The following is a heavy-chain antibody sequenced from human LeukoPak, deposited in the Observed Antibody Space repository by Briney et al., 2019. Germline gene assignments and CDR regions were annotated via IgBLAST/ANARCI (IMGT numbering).Heavy chain of an antibody. J-gene: IGHJ4*02. CDR3: ARDYVWGSSESDY. CDR1: GFTFSNSW. CDR2: IKPYGSEI. D-gene: IGHD7-27*01. V-gene: IGHV3-7*01. Sequence: GGSLRLSCAASGFTFSNSWMTWFRQTPGKGLEWVGNIKPYGSEIYYVDSVKGRFTISRDNAKNSLFLQMSSLRVEDTAIYYCARDYVWGSSESDYWGQGTLVTVSS.